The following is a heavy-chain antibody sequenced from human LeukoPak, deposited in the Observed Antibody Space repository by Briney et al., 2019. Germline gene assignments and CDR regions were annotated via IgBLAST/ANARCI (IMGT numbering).Heavy chain of an antibody. V-gene: IGHV3-15*01. Sequence: GGSLRLSCAASGFTFSNAWMSWVRQAPGKGLEWVGRIKSKTDGGTTDYAAPVKGRFTISRDDSKNTLCLQMNSLKTEDTAVYYCSTGRQQLVFDYWGQGTLVTVSS. D-gene: IGHD6-13*01. CDR2: IKSKTDGGTT. CDR3: STGRQQLVFDY. J-gene: IGHJ4*02. CDR1: GFTFSNAW.